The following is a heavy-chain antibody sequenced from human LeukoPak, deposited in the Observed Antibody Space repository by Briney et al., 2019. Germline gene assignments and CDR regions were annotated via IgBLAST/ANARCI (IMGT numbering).Heavy chain of an antibody. Sequence: PSGTLSLTCAVSGDSISTNHWWSWVRQPPGKGLEWIGEVYHSGSTNYNPSLKSRVTISVDKSKNLFSLKLTSVTAADTAIYYCARDRSSGSMVDAFDIWGQGTMVTVSS. V-gene: IGHV4-4*02. CDR2: VYHSGST. D-gene: IGHD6-19*01. CDR1: GDSISTNHW. J-gene: IGHJ3*02. CDR3: ARDRSSGSMVDAFDI.